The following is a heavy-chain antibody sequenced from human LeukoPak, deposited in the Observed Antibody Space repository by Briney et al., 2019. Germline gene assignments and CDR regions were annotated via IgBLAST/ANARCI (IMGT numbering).Heavy chain of an antibody. CDR1: GFTFSSYA. J-gene: IGHJ4*02. CDR3: ARPYSSSSGY. CDR2: ISYDGSNK. V-gene: IGHV3-30*01. D-gene: IGHD6-6*01. Sequence: GGSLRLSCAASGFTFSSYAMHWFRQAPGKGLEWVAVISYDGSNKYYADSVKGRFTISRDNSKNTLYLQMNSLRAEDTAVYYCARPYSSSSGYWGQGTLVTVSS.